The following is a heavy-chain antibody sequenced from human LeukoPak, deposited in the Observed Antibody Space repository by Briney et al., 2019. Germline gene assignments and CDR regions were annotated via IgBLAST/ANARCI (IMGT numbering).Heavy chain of an antibody. V-gene: IGHV4-59*01. CDR2: IYYSGST. J-gene: IGHJ3*02. CDR1: GGSISSYY. Sequence: SETLSLTCTVSGGSISSYYWSWIRQPPGKGLEWIGYIYYSGSTNYNPSLKSRVTISVDTSKNQFSLKLSSVTAADTAVYYCARDKMITSGGVIAHDAFDIWGQGTMVTVSS. D-gene: IGHD3-16*02. CDR3: ARDKMITSGGVIAHDAFDI.